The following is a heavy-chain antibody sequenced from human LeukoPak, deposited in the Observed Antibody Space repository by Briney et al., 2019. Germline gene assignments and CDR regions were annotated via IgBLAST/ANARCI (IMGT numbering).Heavy chain of an antibody. CDR3: ARGHYDILTGYFNFDY. J-gene: IGHJ4*02. Sequence: PSQTLSLTCTVSGGSISSGSYYWSWIRQPPGKGLEWIGYIYYSGSTNYNPSLKSRVTISVDTSKNQFSLKLSSVTAADTAVYYCARGHYDILTGYFNFDYWGQGTLVTVSS. V-gene: IGHV4-61*01. CDR2: IYYSGST. CDR1: GGSISSGSYY. D-gene: IGHD3-9*01.